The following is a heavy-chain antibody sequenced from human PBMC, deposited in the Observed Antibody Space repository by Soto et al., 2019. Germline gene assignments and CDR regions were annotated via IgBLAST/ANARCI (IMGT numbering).Heavy chain of an antibody. V-gene: IGHV4-39*01. CDR3: ARHDGFSSGWIFDY. CDR1: GGSISSSSCY. D-gene: IGHD6-19*01. Sequence: SETLSLTCTVSGGSISSSSCYWGWIRQPPGKTLEWIGTIYYHGNTYSNPSLKSRVTISVDTSNNQLSLKLRSVTAADTAVYYCARHDGFSSGWIFDYWGHGTLVTVSS. CDR2: IYYHGNT. J-gene: IGHJ4*01.